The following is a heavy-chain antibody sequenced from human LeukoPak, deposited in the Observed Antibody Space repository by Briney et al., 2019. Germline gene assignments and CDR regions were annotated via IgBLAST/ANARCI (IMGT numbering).Heavy chain of an antibody. J-gene: IGHJ4*02. CDR1: GFTFSSYW. Sequence: GGSPRLSCAASGFTFSSYWMHWVRQAPGKGLVWVSHINSDGSITSYADSVKGRFTVSRDNAKNTLYLQMNSLRVEDTAVYYCARVWDKADYWGQGTLVTVSS. CDR2: INSDGSIT. D-gene: IGHD1-26*01. V-gene: IGHV3-74*01. CDR3: ARVWDKADY.